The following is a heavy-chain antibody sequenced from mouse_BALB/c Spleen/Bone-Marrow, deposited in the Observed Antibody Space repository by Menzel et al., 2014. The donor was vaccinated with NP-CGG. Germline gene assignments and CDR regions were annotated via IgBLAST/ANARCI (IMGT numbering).Heavy chain of an antibody. J-gene: IGHJ2*01. V-gene: IGHV5-17*02. CDR2: ISSGSSTI. Sequence: EVKLMESGGGLVQPGGSRKLSCAASGFTFSSFGMHWVRQAPEKGLEWVAYISSGSSTIYYADTVMGRFTISRDNPKNTLFLQMTSLRSEDPAMYYCARSGSSSGYFDYWGQGTTLTVSS. D-gene: IGHD1-1*01. CDR3: ARSGSSSGYFDY. CDR1: GFTFSSFG.